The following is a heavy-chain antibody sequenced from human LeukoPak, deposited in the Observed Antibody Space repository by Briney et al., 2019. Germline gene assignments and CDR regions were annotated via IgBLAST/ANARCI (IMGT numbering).Heavy chain of an antibody. J-gene: IGHJ3*02. CDR2: ISSSGSTI. D-gene: IGHD2-15*01. Sequence: KPGGSLRLSCAASGFTFSDYYMSWIRQAPGKGLEWVSYISSSGSTIYYADSVQGRFTISRGNAKNSLYLQMNSLRAEDTAVYYCARYCSGGSCYSFDAFDIWGQGTMVTVSS. CDR1: GFTFSDYY. CDR3: ARYCSGGSCYSFDAFDI. V-gene: IGHV3-11*04.